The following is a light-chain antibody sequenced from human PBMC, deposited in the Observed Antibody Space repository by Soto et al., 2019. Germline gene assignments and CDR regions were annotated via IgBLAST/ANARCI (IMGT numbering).Light chain of an antibody. Sequence: QSALTQPPSASGSPGQSVTISRAGTVSDVGGYNYVSWYQQHPGKVPQLMIYQVSKRPSGVPDRFSASKSDTTASLTISGLQAEDEGDYYCMSYAGGNRFVFGTGTKLTVL. CDR1: VSDVGGYNY. V-gene: IGLV2-8*01. J-gene: IGLJ1*01. CDR2: QVS. CDR3: MSYAGGNRFV.